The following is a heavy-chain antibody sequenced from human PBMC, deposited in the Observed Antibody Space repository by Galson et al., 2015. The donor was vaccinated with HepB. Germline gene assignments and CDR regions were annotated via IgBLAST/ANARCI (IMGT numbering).Heavy chain of an antibody. CDR1: GFTVSSNY. Sequence: SLRLSCAASGFTVSSNYMSWVRQAPGKGLEWVSVIYSGGSTYYADSVKGRFTISRDNSKNTLYLQMNSLRAEDTAVYYCARDRLIPYSSHVGENYYYYYGMDVWGQGTTVTVSS. J-gene: IGHJ6*02. V-gene: IGHV3-66*02. CDR2: IYSGGST. D-gene: IGHD6-13*01. CDR3: ARDRLIPYSSHVGENYYYYYGMDV.